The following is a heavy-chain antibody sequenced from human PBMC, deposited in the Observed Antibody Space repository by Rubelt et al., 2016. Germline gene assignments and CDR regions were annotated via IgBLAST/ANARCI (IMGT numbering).Heavy chain of an antibody. CDR1: GGSFSGYY. Sequence: QVQLQQWGAGLLKPSETLSLTCAVYGGSFSGYYWSWIRQPPGQGLEWLGEINHSGSTNYNPSLKSRVTISGDTSKNRFSLKLGSVTAADTAVYYCARGRRGSSSWLGRDYYGMDVWGQGTTVTVSS. D-gene: IGHD6-13*01. CDR3: ARGRRGSSSWLGRDYYGMDV. J-gene: IGHJ6*02. CDR2: INHSGST. V-gene: IGHV4-34*01.